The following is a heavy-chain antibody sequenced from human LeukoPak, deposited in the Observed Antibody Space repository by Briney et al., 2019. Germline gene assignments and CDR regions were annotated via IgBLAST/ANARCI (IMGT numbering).Heavy chain of an antibody. J-gene: IGHJ4*02. CDR1: GGSINSGNYY. Sequence: PSETLSLTCTVSGGSINSGNYYWSWIRQPPGKGLEWIGYISYSGSTYYNPSLKSRVTISVDTSKNQFSLKLSSVTAADTAVYYCARGGWSLDYWGQGTLVTVSS. CDR2: ISYSGST. CDR3: ARGGWSLDY. V-gene: IGHV4-61*01. D-gene: IGHD2-15*01.